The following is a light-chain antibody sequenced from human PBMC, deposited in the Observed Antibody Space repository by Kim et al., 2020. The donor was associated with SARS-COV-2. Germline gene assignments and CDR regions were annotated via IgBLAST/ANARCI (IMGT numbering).Light chain of an antibody. J-gene: IGKJ5*01. V-gene: IGKV3-11*01. CDR1: QSVGTY. CDR3: QQRSNWPRNT. CDR2: DAS. Sequence: EIVLTQSPATLSLSPGERATLSCRASQSVGTYLAWYQQKPGQAPRLLIYDASNRVTGIPARFSGSGSWTDFTLTISSLEAEDSAVYYCQQRSNWPRNTFGQGTRLDIK.